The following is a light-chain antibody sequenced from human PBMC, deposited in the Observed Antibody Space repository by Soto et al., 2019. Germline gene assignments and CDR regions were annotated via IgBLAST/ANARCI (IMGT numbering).Light chain of an antibody. V-gene: IGLV2-14*03. CDR2: DVS. CDR1: SSDVGAFNY. Sequence: QSVLTQPASVSGSPGQAITISCSGTSSDVGAFNYVSWYQQHPGKAPILMIYDVSNRPSGVSNRFSGSKSGNTASLTISGLRAEDEADYYCNSYTSNNTYVFGTGTKGTVL. CDR3: NSYTSNNTYV. J-gene: IGLJ1*01.